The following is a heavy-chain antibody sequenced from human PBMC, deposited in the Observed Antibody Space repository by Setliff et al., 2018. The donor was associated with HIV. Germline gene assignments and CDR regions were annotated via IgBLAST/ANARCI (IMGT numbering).Heavy chain of an antibody. CDR1: TISTLSVSLNY. V-gene: IGHV3-66*01. CDR2: IYGDDST. Sequence: GGSLRLSCAASTISTLSVSLNYMSWVRQAPGKGLEYVSIIYGDDSTYYADSVKGRFTISRDNAKNSLYLQTNSLRAEDTAVYYCARVVGAYYDSSGYYYSYYFDYWGQGTLVTVSS. J-gene: IGHJ4*02. D-gene: IGHD3-22*01. CDR3: ARVVGAYYDSSGYYYSYYFDY.